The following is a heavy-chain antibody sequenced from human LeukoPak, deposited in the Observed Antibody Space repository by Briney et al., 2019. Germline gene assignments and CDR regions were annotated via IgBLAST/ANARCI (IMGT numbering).Heavy chain of an antibody. CDR3: ATYYDDSSSYQKWFDP. V-gene: IGHV4-59*01. Sequence: SETLSLTCTVSGGSIRSYYWSWIRQPPGKGLEWIGYIYYSGSTNYNPSLKSRVTISVDTSKKQFSLKLSSVTAADTAVYYCATYYDDSSSYQKWFDPWGQGTLVTVS. J-gene: IGHJ5*02. CDR1: GGSIRSYY. D-gene: IGHD3-22*01. CDR2: IYYSGST.